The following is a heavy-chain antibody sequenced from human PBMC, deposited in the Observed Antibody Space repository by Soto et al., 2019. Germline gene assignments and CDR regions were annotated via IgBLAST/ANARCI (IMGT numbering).Heavy chain of an antibody. D-gene: IGHD7-27*01. CDR2: INAGNGYT. V-gene: IGHV1-3*01. J-gene: IGHJ4*02. CDR3: TRESAPWGFEH. CDR1: GNSFTTSA. Sequence: QVQLVQSGSEVRKPGASVKIACEAPGNSFTTSAIHWVRQAPGQRPAWLGWINAGNGYTKYSQTFQGRVTITRDTSASTVYMELSSLKYEDTGVYYCTRESAPWGFEHWGQGTRVTVSS.